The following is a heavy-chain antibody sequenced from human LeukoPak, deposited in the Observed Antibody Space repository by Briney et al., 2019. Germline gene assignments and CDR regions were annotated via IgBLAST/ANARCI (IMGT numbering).Heavy chain of an antibody. Sequence: GGSLRLSCAASGFTFSSYGMHWVRQVPGKGLEWVAFIRYDGTNKYYADSVKGRFTISRDNSKNTLYLQMNSLRAEDTAVYYCAKIGAVAGHFDYWGQGTLVTVSS. J-gene: IGHJ4*02. D-gene: IGHD6-19*01. V-gene: IGHV3-30*02. CDR1: GFTFSSYG. CDR2: IRYDGTNK. CDR3: AKIGAVAGHFDY.